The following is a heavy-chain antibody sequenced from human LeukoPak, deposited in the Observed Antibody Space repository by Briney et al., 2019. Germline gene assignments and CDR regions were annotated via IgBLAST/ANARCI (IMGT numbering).Heavy chain of an antibody. J-gene: IGHJ4*02. V-gene: IGHV4-38-2*01. CDR1: GYSISSGYY. CDR3: AGGKYFDY. Sequence: SETLSLTCAVSGYSISSGYYWGWIRQPPGKGLEWIGSIYHSGSTYYNPSLKSRVTISVDTSKNQFSLKLSSVTAADTAVYYCAGGKYFDYWGQGTLVTVSS. CDR2: IYHSGST.